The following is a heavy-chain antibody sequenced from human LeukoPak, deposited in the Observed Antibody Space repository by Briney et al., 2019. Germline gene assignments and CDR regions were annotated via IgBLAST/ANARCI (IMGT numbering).Heavy chain of an antibody. CDR3: ARLSSITMVRGVKLFDP. Sequence: SETLSLTCTVSGGSISSSSYYWGWIRQPPGKGLEWTGSIYYSGSTYYNPSLKSRVTISVDTSKNQFSLKLSSVTAADTAVYYCARLSSITMVRGVKLFDPWGQGTLVTVSS. J-gene: IGHJ5*02. D-gene: IGHD3-10*01. CDR1: GGSISSSSYY. CDR2: IYYSGST. V-gene: IGHV4-39*01.